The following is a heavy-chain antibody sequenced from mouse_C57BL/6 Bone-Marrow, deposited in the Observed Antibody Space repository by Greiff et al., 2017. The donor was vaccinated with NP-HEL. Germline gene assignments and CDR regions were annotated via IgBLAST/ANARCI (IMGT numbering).Heavy chain of an antibody. CDR2: ISRGGSYT. J-gene: IGHJ1*03. CDR1: GFTFSSYG. CDR3: GLWYLRRGWYFDV. D-gene: IGHD2-1*01. V-gene: IGHV5-6*01. Sequence: EVKLVESGGDLVKPGGSLKLSCAASGFTFSSYGMSWVRQTPDKRLEWVATISRGGSYTYYPDSVKGRFTISRDNAKNTLYLQMSSLKSEDTAMYYCGLWYLRRGWYFDVWGTGTTVTVSS.